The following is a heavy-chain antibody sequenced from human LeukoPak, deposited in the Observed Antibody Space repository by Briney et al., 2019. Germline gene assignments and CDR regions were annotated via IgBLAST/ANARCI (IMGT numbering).Heavy chain of an antibody. Sequence: SETLSLTCAVYGGSFSGYYWSWIRQPPGKGLEWIGEINHSGSTNYNPSLKSRVTISVDTSKNQFSLKLSSVTAADTAVYYCARGARTPSGYGSRTAGRANWFDPWGQGTLVTVSS. CDR1: GGSFSGYY. CDR3: ARGARTPSGYGSRTAGRANWFDP. V-gene: IGHV4-34*01. J-gene: IGHJ5*02. CDR2: INHSGST. D-gene: IGHD5-12*01.